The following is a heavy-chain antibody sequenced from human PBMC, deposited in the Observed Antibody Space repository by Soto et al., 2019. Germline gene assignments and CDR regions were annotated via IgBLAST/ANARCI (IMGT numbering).Heavy chain of an antibody. J-gene: IGHJ4*02. CDR3: AHIVVAGLGYYFDY. V-gene: IGHV2-5*02. CDR2: IYWDDDK. CDR1: GFSLSSTRMA. Sequence: QITLKESGPTLVKPTQTLTLTCTFSGFSLSSTRMAVGWIRQPPGKALEWLALIYWDDDKRYSPFLKSRLTITKDTSKNQVVLTMSNMAPLDTARYYCAHIVVAGLGYYFDYWGQGTLVTVSS. D-gene: IGHD6-19*01.